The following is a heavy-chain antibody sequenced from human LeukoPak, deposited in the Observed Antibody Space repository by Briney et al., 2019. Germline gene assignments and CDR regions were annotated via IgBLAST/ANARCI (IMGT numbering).Heavy chain of an antibody. CDR1: GGSISSSNW. D-gene: IGHD6-6*01. CDR3: AGSIAARLDY. J-gene: IGHJ4*02. Sequence: PSGTLSLTCAVSGGSISSSNWWRWVRQPPGEGLEWIGEINHSGSTNYNPSLKSRVTISVDTSKNQFSLKLSSVTAADTAVYYCAGSIAARLDYWGQGTLVTVSS. CDR2: INHSGST. V-gene: IGHV4-4*02.